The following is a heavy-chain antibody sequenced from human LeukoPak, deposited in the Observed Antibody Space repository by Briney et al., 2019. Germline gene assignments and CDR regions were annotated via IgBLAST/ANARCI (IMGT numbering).Heavy chain of an antibody. CDR3: ARDPNYYDSSGYHGPYGMDV. CDR2: INPSGGST. V-gene: IGHV1-46*01. CDR1: GYTFTSYY. D-gene: IGHD3-22*01. J-gene: IGHJ6*02. Sequence: ASVKVSCKASGYTFTSYYMHWVRQAPGQGLEWMGIINPSGGSTSYAQKFQGRVTMTRDTSTSTVYMELSSRRSEDTAVYYCARDPNYYDSSGYHGPYGMDVWGQGTTVTVSS.